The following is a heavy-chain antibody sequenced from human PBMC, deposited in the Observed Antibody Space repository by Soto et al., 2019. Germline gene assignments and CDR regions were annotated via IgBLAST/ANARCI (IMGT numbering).Heavy chain of an antibody. Sequence: SETLSLTCSVSGGSVSSTNHYWGWIRQPPGKGLEWIGDIYYSGMTRYNPSLKSRVTMSVDTSNNQFSLKLSSVTAADTAVYYCARHGYYYDSTGYYYFVWGQGTLVTVSS. CDR3: ARHGYYYDSTGYYYFV. D-gene: IGHD3-22*01. CDR1: GGSVSSTNHY. CDR2: IYYSGMT. V-gene: IGHV4-39*01. J-gene: IGHJ4*02.